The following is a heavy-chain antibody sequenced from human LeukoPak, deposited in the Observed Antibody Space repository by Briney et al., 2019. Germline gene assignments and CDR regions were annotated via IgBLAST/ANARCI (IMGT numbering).Heavy chain of an antibody. D-gene: IGHD3-22*01. CDR1: GYTFTSYG. CDR2: ISAYNGNT. Sequence: GASVKVSCKASGYTFTSYGISWVRQASGQGLEWMGWISAYNGNTNYAQKLQGRVTMTTDTSTSTAYMELRSLRSDDTAVYYCARGATYYYDSSGYYFDYWGQGTLVTVSS. J-gene: IGHJ4*02. CDR3: ARGATYYYDSSGYYFDY. V-gene: IGHV1-18*01.